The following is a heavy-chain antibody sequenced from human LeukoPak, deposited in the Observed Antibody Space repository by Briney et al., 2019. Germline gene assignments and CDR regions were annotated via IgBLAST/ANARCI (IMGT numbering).Heavy chain of an antibody. CDR2: IHASGGRT. Sequence: GGSLRLSCAASGFTFNTYTMGWVRQAPGKGLEWVSDIHASGGRTFYADSVKGRSAISRDNSKNTLFLQMNSLGAEDTALYYCARAGSASWYDYWGQGTLVTVSS. J-gene: IGHJ4*02. CDR1: GFTFNTYT. CDR3: ARAGSASWYDY. V-gene: IGHV3-23*01. D-gene: IGHD6-13*01.